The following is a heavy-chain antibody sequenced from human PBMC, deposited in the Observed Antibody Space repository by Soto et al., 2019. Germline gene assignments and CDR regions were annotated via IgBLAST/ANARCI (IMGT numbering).Heavy chain of an antibody. J-gene: IGHJ6*02. CDR2: INHSGST. Sequence: PSETLSLTCAVYGGSFSGYYWSWIRQPPGKGLEWIGEINHSGSTNYNPSLKSRVTISVDTSKNQFSLKLSSVTAADTAVYYCARSIREGYYDCWNEKYGMDVWGQGTTVTVSS. D-gene: IGHD3-3*01. V-gene: IGHV4-34*01. CDR3: ARSIREGYYDCWNEKYGMDV. CDR1: GGSFSGYY.